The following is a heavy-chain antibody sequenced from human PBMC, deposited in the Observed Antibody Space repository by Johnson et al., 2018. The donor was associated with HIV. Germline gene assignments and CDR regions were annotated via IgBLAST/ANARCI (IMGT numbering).Heavy chain of an antibody. CDR2: INGDGSRT. Sequence: VQLVESGGGLVQPGGSLRLSCGASGFTFSDHWMQWVRQAPGTGLVWVSRINGDGSRTSYADSVKGRFTIARDNAKNTLYLQRKSRGAEDTAVYSCAKVGATVVTPRGEAFDIWGQGAMVTVSS. V-gene: IGHV3-74*01. J-gene: IGHJ3*02. CDR3: AKVGATVVTPRGEAFDI. D-gene: IGHD4-23*01. CDR1: GFTFSDHW.